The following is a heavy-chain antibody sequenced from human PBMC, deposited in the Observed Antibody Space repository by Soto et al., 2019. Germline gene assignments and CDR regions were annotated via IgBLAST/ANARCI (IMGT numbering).Heavy chain of an antibody. J-gene: IGHJ4*02. CDR2: IYHSGTT. Sequence: KTSETLSLTCTVSGYSISNGYHWAWIRQPPGKGLEWIGSIYHSGTTFYNPSLKNQVIISVDTSNNQFSLQLTSVTAADTAIYYCAKENCLHGGCYSFDYWGQGTPVTVSS. V-gene: IGHV4-38-2*02. CDR3: AKENCLHGGCYSFDY. CDR1: GYSISNGYH. D-gene: IGHD2-15*01.